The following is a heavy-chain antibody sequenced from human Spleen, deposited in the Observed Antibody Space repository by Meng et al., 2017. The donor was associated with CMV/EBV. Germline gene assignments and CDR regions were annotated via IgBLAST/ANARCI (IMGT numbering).Heavy chain of an antibody. J-gene: IGHJ4*02. V-gene: IGHV3-21*01. CDR3: ARDLRLTGTRGTLGY. CDR2: ISSTSAYM. Sequence: GESLKISCAASGITFTTFIMHWVRQAPGKGLEWVSSISSTSAYMYYADSVKGRFIISRDNAENSLYLQLNSLRADDTAVYFCARDLRLTGTRGTLGYWGQGTLVTVSS. CDR1: GITFTTFI. D-gene: IGHD1-1*01.